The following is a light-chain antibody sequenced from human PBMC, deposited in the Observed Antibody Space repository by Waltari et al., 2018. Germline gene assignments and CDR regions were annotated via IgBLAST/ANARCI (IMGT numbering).Light chain of an antibody. CDR1: QSINSY. V-gene: IGKV1-39*01. Sequence: DIQMTHSPSSLSASVGDRVTITCRASQSINSYLSWYQQKTGRAPKLLIHAASTLQSGVPSRFSGSGSGTDYTLTISSLQPEDSATYYCQQSYSVSPLTFGGGTKVEIK. CDR2: AAS. CDR3: QQSYSVSPLT. J-gene: IGKJ4*01.